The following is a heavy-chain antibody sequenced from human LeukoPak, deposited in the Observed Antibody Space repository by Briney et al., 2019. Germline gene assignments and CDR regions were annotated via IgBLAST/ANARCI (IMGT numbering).Heavy chain of an antibody. V-gene: IGHV3-23*01. Sequence: GGSLRLSCAVSGFTFNNEAMGWVRQLRGGGLEWVSTISPGGGTTYYAESMKGRFTISRDNSKSTLYLEMKSLRVEDTAVYYCTKVRSGSSNWALRVFDYWGQGALVTVSS. CDR2: ISPGGGTT. D-gene: IGHD4-11*01. J-gene: IGHJ4*02. CDR3: TKVRSGSSNWALRVFDY. CDR1: GFTFNNEA.